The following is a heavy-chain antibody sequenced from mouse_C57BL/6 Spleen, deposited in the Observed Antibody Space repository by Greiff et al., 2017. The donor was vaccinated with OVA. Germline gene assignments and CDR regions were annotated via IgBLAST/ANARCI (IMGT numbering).Heavy chain of an antibody. Sequence: QVQLQQPGAELVKPGASVKLSCKASGYTFTSYWMQWVKQRPGQGLEWIGEIDPSDIYTNYNQKFKGKATLTVDTSSSTAYMQLSSLTSEDSAVYYCARGGSFAYWGQGTLVTVSA. CDR1: GYTFTSYW. CDR2: IDPSDIYT. V-gene: IGHV1-50*01. J-gene: IGHJ3*01. CDR3: ARGGSFAY.